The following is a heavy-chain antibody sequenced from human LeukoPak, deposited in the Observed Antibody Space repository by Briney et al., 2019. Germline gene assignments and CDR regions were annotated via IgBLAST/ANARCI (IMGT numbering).Heavy chain of an antibody. CDR3: ARDRPYSSGWYGRSGFDP. CDR1: GYTFTSYG. V-gene: IGHV1-18*01. CDR2: ISVYNGNT. Sequence: ASVKVSCKASGYTFTSYGISWVRQAPGQGLEWMGWISVYNGNTNYAQKLQGRVTMATDTSTSTAYMELRSLRSDDTAVYYCARDRPYSSGWYGRSGFDPWGQGTLVTVSS. J-gene: IGHJ5*02. D-gene: IGHD6-19*01.